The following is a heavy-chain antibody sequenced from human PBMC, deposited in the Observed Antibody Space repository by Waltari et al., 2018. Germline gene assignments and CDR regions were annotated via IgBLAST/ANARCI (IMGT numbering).Heavy chain of an antibody. V-gene: IGHV3-23*01. CDR2: IGASGDI. Sequence: EVQLLDSGGGLVQPGGSLRLSCAASGFTFRSYVLSWVRQAPGKGLELFSTIGASGDIYYADSVKGRFTISRDNSKNTLYLQMNSLRADDTAIYFCAKDLDGALAGDYWGQGTLVTVSS. D-gene: IGHD6-19*01. J-gene: IGHJ4*02. CDR3: AKDLDGALAGDY. CDR1: GFTFRSYV.